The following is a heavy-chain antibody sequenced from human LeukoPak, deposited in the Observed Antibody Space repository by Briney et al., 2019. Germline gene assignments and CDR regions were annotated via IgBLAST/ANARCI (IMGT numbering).Heavy chain of an antibody. CDR2: INRDGSDT. Sequence: GGSLRLSCEASGFPFSTYYMNWVRQAPGKGLVWVSRINRDGSDTKYADSVKGRFTISRDNAKNMLYLQMNSLRAEDTAVYFCVRECRGIYYFVDYWGQGTQVTVSS. D-gene: IGHD1-26*01. J-gene: IGHJ4*02. CDR1: GFPFSTYY. V-gene: IGHV3-74*03. CDR3: VRECRGIYYFVDY.